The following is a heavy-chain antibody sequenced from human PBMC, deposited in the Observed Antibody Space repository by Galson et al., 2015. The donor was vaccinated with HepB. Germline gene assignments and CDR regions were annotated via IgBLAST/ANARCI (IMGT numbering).Heavy chain of an antibody. V-gene: IGHV1-69*13. CDR1: GGTFSSYA. J-gene: IGHJ6*03. D-gene: IGHD1-26*01. CDR2: IIPIFATG. Sequence: SVKVSCKVSGGTFSSYAISWVRQAPGQGLEWMGGIIPIFATGDYAQKFQGRVTITADESTRTAYMELSSLRSEDTAVYYCARDPRDSGNNWGLHFYQCMDVWGKGTTVTVSS. CDR3: ARDPRDSGNNWGLHFYQCMDV.